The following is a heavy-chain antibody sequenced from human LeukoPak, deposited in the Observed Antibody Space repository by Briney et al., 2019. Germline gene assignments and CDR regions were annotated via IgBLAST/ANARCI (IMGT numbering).Heavy chain of an antibody. Sequence: SETLSLSCDVYGGSFSGYYWSWIRQPPGKGPEWIGEINHSGSTNYNPSLKSRVTISEDKSRNQFSLRLCSVTAADTAVYYCARVRFDSGSYYFDYWGQGTLVTVSS. D-gene: IGHD1-26*01. CDR3: ARVRFDSGSYYFDY. V-gene: IGHV4-34*01. J-gene: IGHJ4*02. CDR1: GGSFSGYY. CDR2: INHSGST.